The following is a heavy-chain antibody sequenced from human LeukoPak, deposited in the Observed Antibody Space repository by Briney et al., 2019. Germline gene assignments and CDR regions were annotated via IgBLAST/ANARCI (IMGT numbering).Heavy chain of an antibody. D-gene: IGHD2-2*01. CDR3: ARRHYCSSTSCYAHDY. J-gene: IGHJ4*02. Sequence: SETLSLTCTVSGYSISSGYYWGWIRQPPGKGLEWIGSIYHSGSTYYNPSLKSRVTISVDTSKNQFSLKLSSVTAADTAVYYCARRHYCSSTSCYAHDYWGQGTLVTVSS. V-gene: IGHV4-38-2*02. CDR2: IYHSGST. CDR1: GYSISSGYY.